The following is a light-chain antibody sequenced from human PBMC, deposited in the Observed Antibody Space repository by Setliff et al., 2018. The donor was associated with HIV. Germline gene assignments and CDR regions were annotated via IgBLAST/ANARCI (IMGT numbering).Light chain of an antibody. CDR1: SSDVGGYNY. CDR2: DVS. CDR3: SSYTISSTLYV. J-gene: IGLJ1*01. V-gene: IGLV2-14*03. Sequence: QPALTQPASVSGSPGQSITISCTGTSSDVGGYNYVSWYQQHPGKAPKLIIYDVSNRPSGVSNRFSGSKSGNTASLTISGLQAEDEADYYCSSYTISSTLYVFGTGTKVTV.